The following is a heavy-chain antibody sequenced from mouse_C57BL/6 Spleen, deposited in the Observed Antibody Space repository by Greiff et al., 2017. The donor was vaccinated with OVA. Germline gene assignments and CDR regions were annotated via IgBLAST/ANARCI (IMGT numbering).Heavy chain of an antibody. Sequence: VQLQVSGPELVKPGASVKISCKASGYALSSSWMNWVKQRPGTGLGRIGRSYPGDGDTNYNGQFKSKTTLTADKSSRTADMQLSSLTSADSAVYICATTGTNFDVWGTGTTVTVSS. CDR1: GYALSSSW. J-gene: IGHJ1*03. CDR2: SYPGDGDT. D-gene: IGHD4-1*02. CDR3: ATTGTNFDV. V-gene: IGHV1-82*01.